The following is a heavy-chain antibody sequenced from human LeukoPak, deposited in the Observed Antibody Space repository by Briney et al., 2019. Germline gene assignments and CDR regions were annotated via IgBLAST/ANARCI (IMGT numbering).Heavy chain of an antibody. CDR1: GGSISSYY. D-gene: IGHD4-17*01. V-gene: IGHV4-4*07. CDR2: IYTSGST. CDR3: AREYGDLTTVTTSRFDY. J-gene: IGHJ4*02. Sequence: SETLSLTCTVAGGSISSYYWSWIRQPAGKGLEWIGRIYTSGSTNCNPSLKSRATMSVDTSKNQFSLKLSSVTAADTAVYYCAREYGDLTTVTTSRFDYWGQGTLVTVSS.